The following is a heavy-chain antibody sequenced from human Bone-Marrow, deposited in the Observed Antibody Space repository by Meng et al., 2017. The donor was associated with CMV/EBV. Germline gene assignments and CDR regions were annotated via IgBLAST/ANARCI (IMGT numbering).Heavy chain of an antibody. CDR3: ARDTLTQNRYFDWFTPRVFSYYGMDV. CDR1: GGTFSSYA. D-gene: IGHD3-9*01. Sequence: SVKVSCKASGGTFSSYAISWVRQAPGQGLEWMGGILPILGIANYAQKFQGRVTITADKSTSTAYMELSSLRSEDTAVYYCARDTLTQNRYFDWFTPRVFSYYGMDVWGQGTTVTVSS. CDR2: ILPILGIA. V-gene: IGHV1-69*10. J-gene: IGHJ6*02.